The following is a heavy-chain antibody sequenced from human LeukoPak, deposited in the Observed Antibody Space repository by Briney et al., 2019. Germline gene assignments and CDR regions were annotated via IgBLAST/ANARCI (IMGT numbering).Heavy chain of an antibody. V-gene: IGHV4-59*01. Sequence: SETLSLTCTVSGGSISSYYWSRIRQPPGKGLEWIGYIYYSGSTNYNPSLKSRVTISVDTSKNQFSLKLSSVTAADTAVYYCARYYGSGSYNNWFDPWGQGTLVTVSS. CDR2: IYYSGST. D-gene: IGHD3-10*01. J-gene: IGHJ5*02. CDR3: ARYYGSGSYNNWFDP. CDR1: GGSISSYY.